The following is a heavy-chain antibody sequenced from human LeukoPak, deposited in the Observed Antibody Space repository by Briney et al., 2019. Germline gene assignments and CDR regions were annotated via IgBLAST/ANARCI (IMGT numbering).Heavy chain of an antibody. V-gene: IGHV4-59*08. CDR2: IYYSGST. Sequence: SETLSLTCTVSGGSISSYYWNWIRQPPGKGLEWIGYIYYSGSTNYNPSLKSRVTISVDTSKNQFSLKLSSETAADTAVYYCARLVVPAAPYFDYWGQGTLVTVSS. D-gene: IGHD2-2*01. CDR3: ARLVVPAAPYFDY. J-gene: IGHJ4*02. CDR1: GGSISSYY.